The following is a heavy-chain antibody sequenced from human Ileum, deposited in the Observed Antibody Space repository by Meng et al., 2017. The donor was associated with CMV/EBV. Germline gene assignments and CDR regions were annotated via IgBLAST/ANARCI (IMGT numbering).Heavy chain of an antibody. J-gene: IGHJ4*02. Sequence: GESLKISCAASGFTFGDYGMNWVRQAPGKGLEWVSTVLGTGPTYYADYVKGRFTISRDDSRNTLFLQMNSLKTEDTAVYYCSTAFYDFWSGYYYFDYWGQGTLVTVSS. CDR2: VLGTGPT. CDR1: GFTFGDYG. D-gene: IGHD3-3*01. V-gene: IGHV3-23*01. CDR3: STAFYDFWSGYYYFDY.